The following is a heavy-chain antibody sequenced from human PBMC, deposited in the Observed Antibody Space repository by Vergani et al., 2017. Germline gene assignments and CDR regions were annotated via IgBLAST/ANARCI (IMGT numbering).Heavy chain of an antibody. CDR1: GFTVSSNY. J-gene: IGHJ3*02. Sequence: VQLVESGGGLVKPGGSLRLSCAASGFTVSSNYMSWVRQAPGKGLEWVSAISGSGGSTYYADSVKGRFTISRDNSKNTLYLQMNSLRAEDTAVYYCAKEIVVVIQSALDIWGQGTMVTVSS. V-gene: IGHV3-23*04. CDR2: ISGSGGST. D-gene: IGHD3-22*01. CDR3: AKEIVVVIQSALDI.